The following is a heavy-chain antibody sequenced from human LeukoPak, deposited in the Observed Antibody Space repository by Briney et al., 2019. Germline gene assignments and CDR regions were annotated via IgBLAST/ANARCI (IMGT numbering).Heavy chain of an antibody. CDR2: INHSGST. V-gene: IGHV4-34*01. D-gene: IGHD3-10*01. CDR3: ARQRGGLWFGAFDY. CDR1: GGSFSGYY. J-gene: IGHJ4*02. Sequence: SETLSLTCAVYGGSFSGYYWSWIRQPPGKGLEWIGEINHSGSTNYNPSLKSQVTISVDTSKNQFSLKLSSVTAADTAVYYCARQRGGLWFGAFDYWGQGTLVTVSS.